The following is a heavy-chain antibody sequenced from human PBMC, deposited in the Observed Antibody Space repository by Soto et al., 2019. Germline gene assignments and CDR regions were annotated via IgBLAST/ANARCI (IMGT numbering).Heavy chain of an antibody. Sequence: SETLSLTCTFSGGSISGSNYYLGWIRRPPGKGLESIGNIYYSGSSNYNPSLQSRVTISVDTSKNQFSLKLSSVTAADTAVYYCARGLVQLWLGPDYMDVWGKGTTVTVSS. CDR3: ARGLVQLWLGPDYMDV. J-gene: IGHJ6*03. CDR2: IYYSGSS. V-gene: IGHV4-39*07. D-gene: IGHD5-18*01. CDR1: GGSISGSNYY.